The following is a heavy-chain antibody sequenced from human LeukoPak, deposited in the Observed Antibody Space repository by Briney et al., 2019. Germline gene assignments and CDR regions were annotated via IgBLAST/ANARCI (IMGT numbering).Heavy chain of an antibody. Sequence: GRSLRLSCAASGFTFSSYGMHWVRQAPGKGLEWVAVISYDGSNKYYADSVKGQFTISRDNSKNTLYLQMNSLRAEDTAVYYCARDLYRIVVVPHYFDYWGQGTLVTVSS. D-gene: IGHD3-22*01. V-gene: IGHV3-30*03. CDR3: ARDLYRIVVVPHYFDY. CDR1: GFTFSSYG. CDR2: ISYDGSNK. J-gene: IGHJ4*02.